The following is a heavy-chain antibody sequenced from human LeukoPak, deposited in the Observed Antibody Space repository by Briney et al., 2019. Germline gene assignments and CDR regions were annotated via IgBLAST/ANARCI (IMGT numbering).Heavy chain of an antibody. J-gene: IGHJ6*02. CDR1: GGSISSGGYY. CDR2: IYYSGST. CDR3: ARCAVVPAAKSNYYYYGMDV. D-gene: IGHD2-2*01. V-gene: IGHV4-31*03. Sequence: SETLSLTCTVSGGSISSGGYYWSWIRQHPGKGLEWIGYIYYSGSTYYNPSLKSRVTISVDTSKNQFSLKLSSVTAADTAVYYCARCAVVPAAKSNYYYYGMDVWGQGTTVTVSS.